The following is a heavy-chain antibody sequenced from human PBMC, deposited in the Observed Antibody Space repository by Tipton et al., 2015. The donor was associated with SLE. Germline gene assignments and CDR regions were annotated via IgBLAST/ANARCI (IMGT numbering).Heavy chain of an antibody. D-gene: IGHD3-22*01. CDR2: ISSSGSTI. J-gene: IGHJ4*02. V-gene: IGHV3-48*03. Sequence: LSLTCAASGFTFSSYEMNWVRQAPGKGLERVSYISSSGSTIYYADSVKGRFTISRDNAKNSLYLQMNSLRAEDTAVYYCAMVDYYDSSGANYWGQGTLVTVSS. CDR3: AMVDYYDSSGANY. CDR1: GFTFSSYE.